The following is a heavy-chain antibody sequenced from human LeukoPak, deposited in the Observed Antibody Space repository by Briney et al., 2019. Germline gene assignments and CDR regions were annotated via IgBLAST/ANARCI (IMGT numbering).Heavy chain of an antibody. CDR2: VSHSGSI. CDR3: AREVEYYDSSGYRPHAFDI. V-gene: IGHV4-39*02. CDR1: GGSISSSSYS. J-gene: IGHJ3*02. D-gene: IGHD3-22*01. Sequence: PSETLSLTCTVSGGSISSSSYSWGWIRQPPGMGLEWIGSVSHSGSINYEPSLKNRVTISVDTSKNQFSLKLSSVTAADTAVYYCAREVEYYDSSGYRPHAFDIWGQGTLVTVSS.